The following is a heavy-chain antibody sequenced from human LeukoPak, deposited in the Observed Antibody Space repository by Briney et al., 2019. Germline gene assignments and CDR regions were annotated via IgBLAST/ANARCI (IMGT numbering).Heavy chain of an antibody. Sequence: GGSLRLSCAASGFTFSRYWMHWVRQAPGKGLVWVSRINSDGSSTTYADSVKGRFAISRDNAKNTLFLQMNSLSPEDTAVYYCAREDIYGYSEDYWGQGTLVTVSS. D-gene: IGHD5-18*01. CDR3: AREDIYGYSEDY. V-gene: IGHV3-74*03. CDR1: GFTFSRYW. CDR2: INSDGSST. J-gene: IGHJ4*02.